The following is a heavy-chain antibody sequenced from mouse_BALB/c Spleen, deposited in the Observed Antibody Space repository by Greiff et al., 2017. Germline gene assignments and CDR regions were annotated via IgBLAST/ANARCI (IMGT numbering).Heavy chain of an antibody. D-gene: IGHD2-4*01. J-gene: IGHJ3*01. CDR3: ARLYYDYDASWFAY. V-gene: IGHV1-18*01. Sequence: VQLQQSGPELVKPGASVKIPCKASGYTFTDYNMDWVKQSHGKSLEWIGDINPNNGGTIYNQKFKGKATLTVDKSSSTAYMELRSLTSEDTAVYYCARLYYDYDASWFAYWGQGTLVTVSA. CDR1: GYTFTDYN. CDR2: INPNNGGT.